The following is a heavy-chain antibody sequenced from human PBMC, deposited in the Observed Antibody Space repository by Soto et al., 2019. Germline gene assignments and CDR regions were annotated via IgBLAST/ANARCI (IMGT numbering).Heavy chain of an antibody. V-gene: IGHV3-53*01. J-gene: IGHJ4*02. CDR3: ADGGEWSFNFVY. CDR1: GFTVSNNY. CDR2: IYSGGYT. D-gene: IGHD3-3*01. Sequence: PGGSLRLSCAVSGFTVSNNYMSWVRQAPGKGLEGVSVIYSGGYTAYGDSVKGRFTISRDNSKNTLYLQMNNLRAEDTAVYYCADGGEWSFNFVYWGQGALVTVSS.